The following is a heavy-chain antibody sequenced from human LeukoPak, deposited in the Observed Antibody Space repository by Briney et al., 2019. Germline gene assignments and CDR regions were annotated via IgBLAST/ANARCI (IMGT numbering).Heavy chain of an antibody. D-gene: IGHD3-10*01. CDR2: IKSKTDGGTT. CDR3: ARVGSGSFPHYYYYYYMDV. V-gene: IGHV3-15*01. Sequence: GGSLRLSCAASGFTFSNAWMSWVRQAPGKGLEWIGRIKSKTDGGTTDYAAPVKGRFTISRDDSKNTLYLQMNSLRAEDTAVYYCARVGSGSFPHYYYYYYMDVWGKGTTVTISS. CDR1: GFTFSNAW. J-gene: IGHJ6*03.